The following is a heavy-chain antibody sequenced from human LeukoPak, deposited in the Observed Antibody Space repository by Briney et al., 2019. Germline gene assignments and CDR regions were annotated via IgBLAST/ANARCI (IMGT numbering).Heavy chain of an antibody. V-gene: IGHV3-48*01. CDR3: AREASVYNWNYYLDY. J-gene: IGHJ4*02. CDR1: GFTFRSYS. Sequence: GGSLRLSCAASGFTFRSYSMNGVRQAPGKGLEGVSYISSSSSTIYYADSVKGRFTISRDNAKNSLYLQMNSLRAEDTAVYYCAREASVYNWNYYLDYWGQGTLVTVSS. D-gene: IGHD1-7*01. CDR2: ISSSSSTI.